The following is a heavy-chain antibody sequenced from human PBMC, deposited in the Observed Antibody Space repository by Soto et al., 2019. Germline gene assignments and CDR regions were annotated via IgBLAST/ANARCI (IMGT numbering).Heavy chain of an antibody. CDR3: ARGRSY. V-gene: IGHV4-34*01. CDR2: INHSGST. CDR1: GGSFSGYY. J-gene: IGHJ4*02. Sequence: SETLSLTCAVYGGSFSGYYWSWIRQPPGKGLEWIGEINHSGSTNYNPSLKSRVTISVDTSKNQFSLKLSSVTAADTAVYYCARGRSYWGQGTLVTVSS.